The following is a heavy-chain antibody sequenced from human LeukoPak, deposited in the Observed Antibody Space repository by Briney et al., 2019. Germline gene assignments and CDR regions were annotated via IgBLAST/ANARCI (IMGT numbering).Heavy chain of an antibody. CDR3: ARDHGKYGMDV. CDR2: INHSGST. CDR1: GGSFSGYY. V-gene: IGHV4-34*01. J-gene: IGHJ6*02. Sequence: PSETLSLTCAVYGGSFSGYYWSWIRQPPGKGLEWIGEINHSGSTNYNPSLKSRVTISVDTSKNQFSLKLSSVTAADTAVYYCARDHGKYGMDVWGQGTTVTVSS. D-gene: IGHD1-14*01.